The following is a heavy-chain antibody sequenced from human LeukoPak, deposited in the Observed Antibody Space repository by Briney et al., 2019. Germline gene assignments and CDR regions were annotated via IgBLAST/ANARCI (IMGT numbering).Heavy chain of an antibody. CDR3: ARGAQTYYDKAPIDY. V-gene: IGHV4-34*01. CDR1: GGSFSGYY. J-gene: IGHJ4*02. CDR2: INHSGST. Sequence: SETLSLTCAVYGGSFSGYYWSWIRQPPGKGLEWIGEINHSGSTNYNPSLKSRVTISVDTSKSQFSLKLNSMTAADTAVYYCARGAQTYYDKAPIDYWGQGTLVTVSS. D-gene: IGHD3-22*01.